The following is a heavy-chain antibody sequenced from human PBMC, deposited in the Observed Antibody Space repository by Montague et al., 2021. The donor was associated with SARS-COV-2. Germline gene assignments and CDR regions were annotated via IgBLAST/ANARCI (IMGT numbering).Heavy chain of an antibody. CDR1: GFTFSDYG. D-gene: IGHD3-22*01. Sequence: SLRLSCAASGFTFSDYGMHWVRQAPGKGLGWVAVIWYFGTYREYVDSVKGRFTVSRDNSNSTLYLRMNHLRAEDTALYYCARDTSGYYRGVNAFDIWGQGTMVSVSS. V-gene: IGHV3-33*01. CDR3: ARDTSGYYRGVNAFDI. J-gene: IGHJ3*02. CDR2: IWYFGTYR.